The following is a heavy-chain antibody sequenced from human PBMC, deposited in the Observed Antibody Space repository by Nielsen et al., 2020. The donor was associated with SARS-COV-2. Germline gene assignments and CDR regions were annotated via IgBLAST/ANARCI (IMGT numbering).Heavy chain of an antibody. J-gene: IGHJ4*02. Sequence: SETLSLTCTVSGGSISSGGYYWSWIRQHPGKGLEWIGYIYYSGSTYYNPSLKSRVTISVDTSKNQFSLKLSSVTAADTAVYYRASLYCSGGSCYVFDYWGQGTLVTVSS. CDR2: IYYSGST. CDR1: GGSISSGGYY. CDR3: ASLYCSGGSCYVFDY. D-gene: IGHD2-15*01. V-gene: IGHV4-31*03.